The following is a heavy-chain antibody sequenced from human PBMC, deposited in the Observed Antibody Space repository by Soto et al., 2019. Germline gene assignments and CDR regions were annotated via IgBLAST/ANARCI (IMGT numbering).Heavy chain of an antibody. J-gene: IGHJ4*02. CDR3: ARVRITMVRGVMAEYYFDY. CDR1: GFTFSSYS. CDR2: INYTSGTI. Sequence: PGGSLRLSCAASGFTFSSYSVNWVRPAPGKGLEWVSYINYTSGTIYYADSVKGRFTISRDSAKNSLYLQMNSLRAEDTAVYYCARVRITMVRGVMAEYYFDYWGQGTLVTVSS. V-gene: IGHV3-48*01. D-gene: IGHD3-10*01.